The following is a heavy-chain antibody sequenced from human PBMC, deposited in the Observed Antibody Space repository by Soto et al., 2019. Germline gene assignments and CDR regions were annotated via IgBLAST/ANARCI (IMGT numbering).Heavy chain of an antibody. CDR2: IYPGGNT. CDR3: AREGGRHCSPSRCYNAFDI. J-gene: IGHJ3*02. D-gene: IGHD2-15*01. Sequence: EVQLVESGGGLIQPGGSLRLSCAASGFTVSTKYMNWVRQAPGRGLEWVSVIYPGGNTYYTDSVKGRFTISRDSSRNTMFLQMDSLRDEDTAVYYCAREGGRHCSPSRCYNAFDIWGQGTTVTVSS. CDR1: GFTVSTKY. V-gene: IGHV3-53*01.